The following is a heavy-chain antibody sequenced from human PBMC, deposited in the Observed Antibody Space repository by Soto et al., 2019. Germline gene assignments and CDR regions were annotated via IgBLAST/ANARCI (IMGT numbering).Heavy chain of an antibody. CDR1: GFTFSDAW. Sequence: EVQLVESGGDLVKPGGSLRLSCAASGFTFSDAWMHWVRQAPGKGLEWVGRIKSKTHGETTDYAAPVKGRFTISRDDSENTVDLQMNSLKTEDSGVYYCTTGEGSDFDSWGPGTLVTASS. CDR2: IKSKTHGETT. V-gene: IGHV3-15*07. CDR3: TTGEGSDFDS. D-gene: IGHD1-26*01. J-gene: IGHJ4*02.